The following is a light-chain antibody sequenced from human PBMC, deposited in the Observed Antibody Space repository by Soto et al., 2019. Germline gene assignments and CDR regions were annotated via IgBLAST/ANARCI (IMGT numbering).Light chain of an antibody. V-gene: IGLV2-11*01. Sequence: ALTQPRSVSGSPGQSVTLSCTGTSSDVGGYNYVSWYQQHPGKAPKLMIYDVSKRPSGVPDRFSGSKSGNTASLTISGLQAEDEADYYCCSYAGSFSYVFGTGTQLTVL. CDR3: CSYAGSFSYV. J-gene: IGLJ7*01. CDR1: SSDVGGYNY. CDR2: DVS.